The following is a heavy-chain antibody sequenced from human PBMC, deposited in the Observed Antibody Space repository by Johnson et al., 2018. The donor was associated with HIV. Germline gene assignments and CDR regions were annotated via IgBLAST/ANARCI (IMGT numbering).Heavy chain of an antibody. V-gene: IGHV3-11*01. CDR1: GFTFSDYY. Sequence: QVQLVESGGGLVKPGGSLRLSCAASGFTFSDYYMSWIRQAPGKGLEWVSYISSSGGTIYYADSVKGRFTISRENAKNSLYLQMNRLRADDSAVYYCAGGRGWVTLNAFDMWGQGTLVTVSS. CDR3: AGGRGWVTLNAFDM. CDR2: ISSSGGTI. J-gene: IGHJ3*02. D-gene: IGHD4-23*01.